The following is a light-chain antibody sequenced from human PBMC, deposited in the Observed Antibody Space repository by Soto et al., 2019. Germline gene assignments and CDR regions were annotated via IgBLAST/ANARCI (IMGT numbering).Light chain of an antibody. Sequence: DLQMTQSPSTLSASVGDRVTITCRASQSISSWLAWYQQKPGKAPKLLIYDASYLERGVPSRFSGSGSGTEFTLTISSLQPDDLATYYCQQYNSFWTFGQGTKV. CDR1: QSISSW. V-gene: IGKV1-5*01. CDR2: DAS. CDR3: QQYNSFWT. J-gene: IGKJ1*01.